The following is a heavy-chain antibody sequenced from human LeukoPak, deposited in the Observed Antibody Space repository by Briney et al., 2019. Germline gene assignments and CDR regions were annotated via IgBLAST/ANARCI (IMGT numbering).Heavy chain of an antibody. Sequence: GGSLRLSCAASGFTFSSYGMHWVRQAPGKGLEWVAFIRYDGSNKYYADSVKGRFTISRDNSKNTLYLQVNSLRPEDTAVYFCAKDGVICSSTSCDYYYYMDVWGKGTTVTVSS. CDR2: IRYDGSNK. CDR1: GFTFSSYG. J-gene: IGHJ6*03. CDR3: AKDGVICSSTSCDYYYYMDV. D-gene: IGHD2-2*01. V-gene: IGHV3-30*02.